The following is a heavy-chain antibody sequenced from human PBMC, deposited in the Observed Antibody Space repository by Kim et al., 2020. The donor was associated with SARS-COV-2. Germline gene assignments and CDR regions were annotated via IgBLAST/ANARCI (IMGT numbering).Heavy chain of an antibody. CDR1: GFTFSSYG. CDR3: AKGGCSSTSCYSFDP. D-gene: IGHD2-2*01. J-gene: IGHJ5*02. Sequence: GGSLRLSCAASGFTFSSYGMHWVRQAPGKGLEWVAVISYDGSNKYYADSVKGRFTISRDNSKNTLYLQMNSLRAEDTAVYYCAKGGCSSTSCYSFDPWG. V-gene: IGHV3-30*18. CDR2: ISYDGSNK.